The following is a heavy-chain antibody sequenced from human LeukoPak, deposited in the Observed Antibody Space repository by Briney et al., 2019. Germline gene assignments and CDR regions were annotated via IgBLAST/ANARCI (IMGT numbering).Heavy chain of an antibody. Sequence: SETLSLTCSVSGGSFSSYYWSWIRQSPGKGLEWIGHVSNSGYTNYNPSLKSRVTISLDMSKNQLSLKLTSVTAADTGVYYCARGAWELFYYYYYMDVWGKGTTVTVSS. V-gene: IGHV4-59*01. CDR1: GGSFSSYY. CDR3: ARGAWELFYYYYYMDV. J-gene: IGHJ6*03. CDR2: VSNSGYT. D-gene: IGHD1-26*01.